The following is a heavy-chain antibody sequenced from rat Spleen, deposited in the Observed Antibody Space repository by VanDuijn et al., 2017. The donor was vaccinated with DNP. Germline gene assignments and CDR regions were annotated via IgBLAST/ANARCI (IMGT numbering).Heavy chain of an antibody. CDR3: ARSDYYGSYRPFTY. CDR1: GYSLTSTY. CDR2: ISYSGIT. Sequence: EVQLQESGPGLVKPSQSLSLTCSVTGYSLTSTYWGWFRKFPGNKMEWMAYISYSGITGFNPSLKSRISITRDTSKNQFFLQLNSVTTEDTAVYYCARSDYYGSYRPFTYWGQGTLVTVSS. V-gene: IGHV3-1*01. J-gene: IGHJ3*01. D-gene: IGHD1-2*01.